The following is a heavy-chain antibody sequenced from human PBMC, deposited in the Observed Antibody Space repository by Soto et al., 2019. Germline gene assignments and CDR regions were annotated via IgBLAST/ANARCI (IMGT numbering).Heavy chain of an antibody. CDR2: MNPNSGNT. V-gene: IGHV1-8*01. CDR1: GYTFTSYD. CDR3: ARAVRGVIISYYYYYMDV. D-gene: IGHD3-10*01. Sequence: ASVKVSCKASGYTFTSYDINWVRQATGQGPEWMGWMNPNSGNTGYAQKFQGRVTMTRNTSISTAYMELSSLRSEDTAVYYCARAVRGVIISYYYYYMDVWGIGTKVTVSS. J-gene: IGHJ6*03.